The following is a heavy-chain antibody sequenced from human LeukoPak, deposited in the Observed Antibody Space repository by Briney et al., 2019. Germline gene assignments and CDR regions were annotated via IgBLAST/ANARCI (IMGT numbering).Heavy chain of an antibody. Sequence: GSLRLSCAASGFTFNNYGMGWVRQTPGKGLEWVATIGTSGANTYHADSVKGRFTISRDNSKSTLYLQMNSLRAEDTAVYHCASKSGDHFHFDFWGQGTLVTVSS. D-gene: IGHD2-21*01. CDR3: ASKSGDHFHFDF. V-gene: IGHV3-23*01. CDR1: GFTFNNYG. CDR2: IGTSGANT. J-gene: IGHJ4*02.